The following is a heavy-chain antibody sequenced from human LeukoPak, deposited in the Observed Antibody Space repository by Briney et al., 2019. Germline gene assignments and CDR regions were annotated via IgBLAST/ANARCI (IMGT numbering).Heavy chain of an antibody. CDR2: IIPIFGTA. CDR3: ARAPPYCSSTSCYGFDP. J-gene: IGHJ5*02. CDR1: GGTFSSYA. V-gene: IGHV1-69*13. D-gene: IGHD2-2*01. Sequence: SVKVSCKASGGTFSSYAISWVRQAPGQGLEWMGGIIPIFGTANYAQKFQGRVTITADESTSTAYMELSSLRSEDTAVYYYARAPPYCSSTSCYGFDPWGQGTLVTVSS.